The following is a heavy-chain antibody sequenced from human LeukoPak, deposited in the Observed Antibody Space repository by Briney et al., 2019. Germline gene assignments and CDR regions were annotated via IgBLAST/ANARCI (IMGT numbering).Heavy chain of an antibody. CDR1: GSTFSNAW. Sequence: PGGSLRLSCAASGSTFSNAWMSWVRQAPGKGLKWVGRIKSKSSGGTTDYAAPVKGRFTISRDDSKNTLYLQMNSLKTEDTAVYYCSTGPALVRGVIVDYWGQGTLVTVSS. V-gene: IGHV3-15*01. D-gene: IGHD3-10*01. CDR3: STGPALVRGVIVDY. J-gene: IGHJ4*02. CDR2: IKSKSSGGTT.